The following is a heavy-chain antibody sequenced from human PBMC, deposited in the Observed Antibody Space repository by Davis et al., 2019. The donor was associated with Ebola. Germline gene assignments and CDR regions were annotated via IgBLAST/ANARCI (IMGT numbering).Heavy chain of an antibody. J-gene: IGHJ4*02. V-gene: IGHV4-59*08. CDR3: AGSNGAAAGTDFDY. CDR2: IYYTGST. CDR1: GGFITNYY. D-gene: IGHD6-13*01. Sequence: SETLSLTCTVSGGFITNYYWSWIRQPPGKGLEWIGYIYYTGSTNYNPSLKSRVTISVDTSKNQFSLKLSSVTAADTAVYYCAGSNGAAAGTDFDYWGQGTLVTVSS.